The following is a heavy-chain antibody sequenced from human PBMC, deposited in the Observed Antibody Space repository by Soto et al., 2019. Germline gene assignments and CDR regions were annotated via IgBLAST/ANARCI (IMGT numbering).Heavy chain of an antibody. V-gene: IGHV4-4*02. D-gene: IGHD2-2*01. CDR3: VRSVPDATWQYSGMDV. CDR1: GDSVSSSSC. CDR2: IYHSGTF. Sequence: QVRLQESGPGLVEPSGTLSLTCAVSGDSVSSSSCWSWVRQAPGKGLEWIGEIYHSGTFNYNPSLASRVSVSVYKSRNQLSLNLKSVTAADTAVYDCVRSVPDATWQYSGMDVWGQGTKVTVSS. J-gene: IGHJ6*02.